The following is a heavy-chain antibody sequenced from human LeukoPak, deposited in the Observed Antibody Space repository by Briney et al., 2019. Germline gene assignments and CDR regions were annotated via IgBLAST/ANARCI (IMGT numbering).Heavy chain of an antibody. CDR1: GFTFSSYA. J-gene: IGHJ4*02. D-gene: IGHD2-21*02. V-gene: IGHV3-23*01. CDR3: ARLAGSDSNDY. Sequence: GGPLRLSCAASGFTFSSYAMTWVRQPPGKGLEWVSAISGNGGSTYYADSVKGRFTISRDNSKNTLYLQMNSLRAEDTAVYYCARLAGSDSNDYWGQGTLVTVSS. CDR2: ISGNGGST.